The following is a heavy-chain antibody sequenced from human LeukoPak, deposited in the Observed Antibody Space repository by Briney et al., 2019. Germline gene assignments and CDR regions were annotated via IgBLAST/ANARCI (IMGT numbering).Heavy chain of an antibody. CDR3: ARVSDAFGYFFDS. D-gene: IGHD2/OR15-2a*01. Sequence: GGSLRLSCAASGFAFSTYSMNWVRQAPGKGLEWVSSVSRSSRFIFYADSVQGRFTISGDDAKDSLFLQMNSLRAEDTAVYYCARVSDAFGYFFDSWGQGTLVTVSS. CDR2: VSRSSRFI. CDR1: GFAFSTYS. J-gene: IGHJ4*02. V-gene: IGHV3-21*01.